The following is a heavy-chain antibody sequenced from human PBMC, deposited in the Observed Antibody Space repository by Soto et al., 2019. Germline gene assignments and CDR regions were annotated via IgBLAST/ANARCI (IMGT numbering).Heavy chain of an antibody. CDR3: ARFNGFWSGFSMYNYYGMDV. CDR1: GGSISSSNW. Sequence: QVQLQESGPGLVKASGTLSLTCAVSGGSISSSNWWSWVRQPPGKGLEWIGEIYYSGGTNYNPSLKSGVTISVDKSKNRFSLNLTSVTAADTAVYYCARFNGFWSGFSMYNYYGMDVWGQGTTVSVSS. V-gene: IGHV4-4*02. CDR2: IYYSGGT. J-gene: IGHJ6*02. D-gene: IGHD3-3*01.